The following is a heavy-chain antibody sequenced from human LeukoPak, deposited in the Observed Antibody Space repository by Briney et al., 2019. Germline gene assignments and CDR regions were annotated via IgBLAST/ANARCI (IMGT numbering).Heavy chain of an antibody. CDR2: ISAYNGNT. Sequence: ASVKVSCKASGYTFTSYGISWVRQAPGQGLEWMGWISAYNGNTNYAQKLQGRVTMTTDTSTSTAYMELRGLRSDDTAVYYCARNGHPRFNYYDSSAQEDNWFDPWGQGTLVTASS. J-gene: IGHJ5*02. CDR3: ARNGHPRFNYYDSSAQEDNWFDP. V-gene: IGHV1-18*01. D-gene: IGHD3-22*01. CDR1: GYTFTSYG.